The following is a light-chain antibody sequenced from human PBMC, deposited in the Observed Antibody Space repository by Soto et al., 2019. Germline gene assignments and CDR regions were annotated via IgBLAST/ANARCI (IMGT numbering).Light chain of an antibody. CDR3: CSYAGSYTLV. V-gene: IGLV2-11*01. Sequence: QSALTQPRSVSGSPGQSVTISCTGTSSDIGGYNFVSWYQQHPGKAPKVMIYDVGKRPSGVPDRFSGSKSGNTASLTISGLQADDEGDYYCCSYAGSYTLVFGGGTKLTFL. CDR2: DVG. J-gene: IGLJ2*01. CDR1: SSDIGGYNF.